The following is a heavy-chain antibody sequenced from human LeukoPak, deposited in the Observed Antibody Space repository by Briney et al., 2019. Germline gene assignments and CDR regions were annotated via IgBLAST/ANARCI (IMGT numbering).Heavy chain of an antibody. CDR1: GNTLTELS. J-gene: IGHJ6*04. D-gene: IGHD3-10*01. CDR2: FYPEHGET. Sequence: GASVKVSCKVSGNTLTELSMHWVRQVPGKGLEWMGGFYPEHGETIYAQKLQGRVTMTEDTSTDTAYMELSTLKSEDTAVYYCATEADGSLTVWGKGTMVTVSS. V-gene: IGHV1-24*01. CDR3: ATEADGSLTV.